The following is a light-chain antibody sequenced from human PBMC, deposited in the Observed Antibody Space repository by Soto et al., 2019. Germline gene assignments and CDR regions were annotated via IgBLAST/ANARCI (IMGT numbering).Light chain of an antibody. V-gene: IGKV3-11*01. CDR3: HQRQSWPRT. CDR2: QTS. CDR1: QYINTR. Sequence: EIVLTQCPAPLSSFPCDRVTLSCWASQYINTRLAWYQHRPGQAPRLLIYQTSLRAAGIPARFSASGSGTDFTLTISDVQPEDFALYYCHQRQSWPRTFGQGTKVDIK. J-gene: IGKJ1*01.